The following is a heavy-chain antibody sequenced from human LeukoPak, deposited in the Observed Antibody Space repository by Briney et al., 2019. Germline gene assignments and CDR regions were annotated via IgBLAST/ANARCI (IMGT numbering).Heavy chain of an antibody. CDR3: ARDHEGYSYSSFDP. V-gene: IGHV1-18*01. D-gene: IGHD5-18*01. Sequence: GASVKVSCKASGYTFTSYGFSWVRQAPGQGLEWMGWISAYNGNTNYAQKLQGRVTTTTDTSTSTAYMELRSLRSDDTAVYYCARDHEGYSYSSFDPWGQGTLVTVSS. CDR2: ISAYNGNT. J-gene: IGHJ5*02. CDR1: GYTFTSYG.